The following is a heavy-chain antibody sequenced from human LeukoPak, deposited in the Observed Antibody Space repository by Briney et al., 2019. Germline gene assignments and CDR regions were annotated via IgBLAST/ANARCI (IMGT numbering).Heavy chain of an antibody. CDR3: AKGGYYERPWYFDY. V-gene: IGHV3-30*18. D-gene: IGHD3-22*01. J-gene: IGHJ4*02. CDR2: ISFDGTNK. Sequence: PGGSLRLSCAASGFTFSDYYMSWIRQAPGKGLEWVAIISFDGTNKYYADSAKGRVTISRDNSKNTLYLQMNSLRAEDTAVYYCAKGGYYERPWYFDYWGQGTLVTVSS. CDR1: GFTFSDYY.